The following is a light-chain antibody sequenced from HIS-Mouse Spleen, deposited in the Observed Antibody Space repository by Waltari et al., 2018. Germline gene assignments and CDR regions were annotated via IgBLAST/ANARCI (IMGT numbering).Light chain of an antibody. J-gene: IGKJ4*01. CDR2: DAS. CDR3: QQRSNWLT. CDR1: QSVSSY. Sequence: EIVLTQSPATLSWSPGERATDSCRASQSVSSYLTWYQQKPGQAPRLLIYDASNSATAIPASFSGSGSGTDFTLTICSLEPEDFAVYYCQQRSNWLTFGGGTKVEIK. V-gene: IGKV3-11*01.